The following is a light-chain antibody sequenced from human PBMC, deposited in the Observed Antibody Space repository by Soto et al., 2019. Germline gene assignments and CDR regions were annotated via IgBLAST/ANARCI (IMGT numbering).Light chain of an antibody. Sequence: EIVMTQSPATLSVSPGERATLSCRASQSVSSNLAWYQEKPGQAPRLLIYGASTRATGIPDRFSGSGAGTEFTLTISSLQSEDFAVYYGQQYNNVPLPVGQGTRLEIK. J-gene: IGKJ5*01. CDR2: GAS. V-gene: IGKV3-15*01. CDR1: QSVSSN. CDR3: QQYNNVPLP.